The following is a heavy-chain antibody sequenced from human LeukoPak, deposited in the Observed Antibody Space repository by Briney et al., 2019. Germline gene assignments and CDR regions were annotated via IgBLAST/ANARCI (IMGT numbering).Heavy chain of an antibody. J-gene: IGHJ4*02. CDR3: AREPGVVIREYYFDY. CDR2: IYTSGST. Sequence: SETLSPTCTVSGGSISSGSYYWSWIRQPAGKGLEWIGRIYTSGSTNYNPSLKSRVTISVDTSKNQFSLKLSSVTAADTAVYYCAREPGVVIREYYFDYWGQGTLVTVSS. CDR1: GGSISSGSYY. D-gene: IGHD3-3*01. V-gene: IGHV4-61*02.